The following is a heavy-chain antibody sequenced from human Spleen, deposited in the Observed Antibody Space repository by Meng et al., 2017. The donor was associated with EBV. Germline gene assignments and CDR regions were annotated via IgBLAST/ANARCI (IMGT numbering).Heavy chain of an antibody. CDR1: GYMFSGFY. J-gene: IGHJ4*02. CDR3: AREGMGVFDY. D-gene: IGHD3-10*01. V-gene: IGHV1-2*06. CDR2: INPNSGVT. Sequence: QGQGWQAGGEVTKPGASGKVSCKASGYMFSGFYIHWVRQAPGQGLEWMGRINPNSGVTNYAQKFQDRVTMTRDTSISTAYMELSRLSFDDTAMYYCAREGMGVFDYWGQGTLVTVSS.